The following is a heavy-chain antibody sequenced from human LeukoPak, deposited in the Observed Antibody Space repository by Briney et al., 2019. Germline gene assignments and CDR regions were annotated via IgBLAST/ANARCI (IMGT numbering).Heavy chain of an antibody. V-gene: IGHV3-11*06. J-gene: IGHJ4*02. CDR2: ISISSSYT. D-gene: IGHD5-12*01. Sequence: KPGGSLRLSCPASGFTFSDYYMSWIRQAPGKGLEWVSYISISSSYTNYGDSVKGRFTISRDNAKNSLFLQMNSLRGEDTAVYYCASLGPGYSGYYFDSWGQGTLVTVSS. CDR3: ASLGPGYSGYYFDS. CDR1: GFTFSDYY.